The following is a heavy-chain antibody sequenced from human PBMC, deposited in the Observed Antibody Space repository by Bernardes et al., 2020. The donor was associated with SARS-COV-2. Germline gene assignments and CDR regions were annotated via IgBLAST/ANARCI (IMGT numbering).Heavy chain of an antibody. CDR2: INSDGSST. D-gene: IGHD4-17*01. J-gene: IGHJ3*02. CDR3: ARVRSDGDYVDDAFDI. Sequence: GGSLRLSCAASGFIFSSYWMHWVRQAPGKGLVWVSRINSDGSSTSYADSVKGRFTISRDNAKNTLYLQMNSLRAEDTAVYYCARVRSDGDYVDDAFDIWGQGTMVTVSS. CDR1: GFIFSSYW. V-gene: IGHV3-74*01.